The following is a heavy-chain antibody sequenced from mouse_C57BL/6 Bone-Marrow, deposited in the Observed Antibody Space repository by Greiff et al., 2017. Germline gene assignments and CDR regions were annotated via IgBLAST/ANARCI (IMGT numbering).Heavy chain of an antibody. V-gene: IGHV5-2*01. Sequence: EVQGVESGGGLVQPGESLKLSCESNEYEFPSHDMSWVRKTPEKRLELVAAINSDGGSTYYPDTMERRFIISRDNTKKTLYLQKSSLRSEDTALYYCARHEGLRRLYYFDYWGQGTTLTVSS. D-gene: IGHD2-4*01. CDR3: ARHEGLRRLYYFDY. J-gene: IGHJ2*01. CDR2: INSDGGST. CDR1: EYEFPSHD.